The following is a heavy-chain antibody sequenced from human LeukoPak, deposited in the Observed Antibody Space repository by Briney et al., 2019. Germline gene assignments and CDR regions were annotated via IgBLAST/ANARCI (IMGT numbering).Heavy chain of an antibody. CDR1: GYTFTNYD. Sequence: ASAKVSCKASGYTFTNYDIMWVRQATGQGPEWMGWMNSNSGNTGYAQKFQGRVTMTRNTSISTAYMELSSLRSEDTAVYYCARGSGKGIQLWLTPHYYFDYWGQGTLVTVSS. D-gene: IGHD5-18*01. CDR2: MNSNSGNT. J-gene: IGHJ4*02. CDR3: ARGSGKGIQLWLTPHYYFDY. V-gene: IGHV1-8*01.